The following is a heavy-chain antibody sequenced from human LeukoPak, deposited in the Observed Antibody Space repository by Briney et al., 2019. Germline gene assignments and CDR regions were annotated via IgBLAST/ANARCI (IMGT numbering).Heavy chain of an antibody. CDR2: IKSKTDGGTT. D-gene: IGHD3-10*01. V-gene: IGHV3-15*01. Sequence: PGGSLRLSCAASGFTFTNAWMNWVRQAPGKGREWVVHIKSKTDGGTTDYAAPVKARFTISRDDSKNTVYLQMNSLRAEDTAVYYCAKDRGSYYYYYYMDVWGKGTTVTVSS. CDR3: AKDRGSYYYYYYMDV. CDR1: GFTFTNAW. J-gene: IGHJ6*03.